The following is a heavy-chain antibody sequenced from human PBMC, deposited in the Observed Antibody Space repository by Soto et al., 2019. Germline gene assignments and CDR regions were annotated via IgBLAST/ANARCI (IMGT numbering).Heavy chain of an antibody. Sequence: GGSLRLSCAASGFTFSGSAMHWVRQASGKGLEWVGRIRSKANSYATAYAASVKGRFTISRDDSKNTAYMQMNSLKTEDTAVYYCTSPPPDYDILTGPPHYYYYYGMDVWGQGTTVTVSS. D-gene: IGHD3-9*01. CDR2: IRSKANSYAT. V-gene: IGHV3-73*01. CDR3: TSPPPDYDILTGPPHYYYYYGMDV. CDR1: GFTFSGSA. J-gene: IGHJ6*02.